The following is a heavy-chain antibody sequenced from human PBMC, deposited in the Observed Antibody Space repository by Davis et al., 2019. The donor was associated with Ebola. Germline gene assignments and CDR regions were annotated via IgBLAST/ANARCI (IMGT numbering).Heavy chain of an antibody. CDR1: GYPFTTYG. J-gene: IGHJ4*02. CDR3: ARAQFPTTSDH. CDR2: ISPYNDDA. V-gene: IGHV1-18*01. D-gene: IGHD1-1*01. Sequence: ASVKVSCKTSGYPFTTYGVTWVRQAPGQGLEWMGWISPYNDDAQYAQKFQGRVILTTDTSTTTVYLELRSLRSDDTAVYYCARAQFPTTSDHWGQGTLVTVSS.